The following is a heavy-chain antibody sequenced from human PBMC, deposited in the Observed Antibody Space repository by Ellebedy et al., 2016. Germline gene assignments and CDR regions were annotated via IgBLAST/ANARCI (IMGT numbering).Heavy chain of an antibody. Sequence: ASVKVSCKASGGTFSSYAISWVRQAPGQGLEWMGWISAYNGNTNYAQKLQGRVTMTRDTSTSTVYMELSSLRSEDTAVYYCARSSGYSSSWCFDYWGQGTLVTVSS. CDR3: ARSSGYSSSWCFDY. V-gene: IGHV1-18*01. CDR1: GGTFSSYA. CDR2: ISAYNGNT. D-gene: IGHD6-13*01. J-gene: IGHJ4*02.